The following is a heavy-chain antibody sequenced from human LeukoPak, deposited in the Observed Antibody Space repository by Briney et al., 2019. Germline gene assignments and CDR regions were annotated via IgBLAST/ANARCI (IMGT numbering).Heavy chain of an antibody. V-gene: IGHV4-34*01. CDR1: GGSFSGYY. D-gene: IGHD3-22*01. Sequence: SETLSLTCAVYGGSFSGYYWSWIRQPPGKGLEWIGKINHSGSTNYNPSLKSRVTISVDTSKNQFSLKLSSVTAADTAVYYCARDYDSSGPAGYWGQGTLVTVSS. CDR2: INHSGST. CDR3: ARDYDSSGPAGY. J-gene: IGHJ4*02.